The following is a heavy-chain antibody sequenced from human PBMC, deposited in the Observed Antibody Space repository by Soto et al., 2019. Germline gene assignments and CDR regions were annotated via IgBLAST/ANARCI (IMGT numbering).Heavy chain of an antibody. Sequence: GSGPTLVNPTQTLTLTCTFSGFSLSTSGMCVSWIRQPPGKALEWLALIDWDDDKYYSTSLKTRLTISKDTSKNQVVLTMTNMDPVDTATYYCARIPAGYGSGSYEFDYWGQGTLVTVSS. CDR1: GFSLSTSGMC. D-gene: IGHD3-10*01. J-gene: IGHJ4*02. CDR3: ARIPAGYGSGSYEFDY. V-gene: IGHV2-70*01. CDR2: IDWDDDK.